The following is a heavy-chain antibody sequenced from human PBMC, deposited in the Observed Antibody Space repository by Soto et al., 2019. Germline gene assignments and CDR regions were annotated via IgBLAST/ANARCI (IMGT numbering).Heavy chain of an antibody. Sequence: ASVKVSCKASGYTFTSYAMHWVRQAPGQRLEWMGWINAGNGNTKYSQKFQGRVTITRDTSASTAYMELSSLRSEDTAVYYCARDIWPLPPCSGGSCYSSYYYYGMDVWGQGTTVTVSS. CDR3: ARDIWPLPPCSGGSCYSSYYYYGMDV. J-gene: IGHJ6*02. CDR2: INAGNGNT. CDR1: GYTFTSYA. V-gene: IGHV1-3*01. D-gene: IGHD2-15*01.